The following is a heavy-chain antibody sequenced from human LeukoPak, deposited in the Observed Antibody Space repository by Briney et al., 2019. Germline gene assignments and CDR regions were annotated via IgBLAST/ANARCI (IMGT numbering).Heavy chain of an antibody. CDR3: ARIQMWFGESRLDY. V-gene: IGHV4-34*01. CDR2: INHSGST. CDR1: GGSFSGYY. J-gene: IGHJ4*02. Sequence: PSETLSLTCAVYGGSFSGYYWSWIRQPPGKGLEWIGEINHSGSTNYNPSLKSRVTISVDTSKNQFSLKLSSVTAADTAVYYCARIQMWFGESRLDYWGQGTLVTVSS. D-gene: IGHD3-10*01.